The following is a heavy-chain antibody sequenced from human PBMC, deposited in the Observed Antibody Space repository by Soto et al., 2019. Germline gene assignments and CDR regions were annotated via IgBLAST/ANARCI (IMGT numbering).Heavy chain of an antibody. V-gene: IGHV3-33*01. CDR2: IWYDGSNK. Sequence: QVQLVESGGGVVQPGRSLRLSCAASGFTFSSYGMHWVRQAPGKGLEWVAVIWYDGSNKYYADSVKGRFTISRDNSKDTLYLQLNSLRAEDTAVYYCERWGRSWYPGGYFDYWGQGTLVTVSS. CDR3: ERWGRSWYPGGYFDY. J-gene: IGHJ4*02. CDR1: GFTFSSYG. D-gene: IGHD6-13*01.